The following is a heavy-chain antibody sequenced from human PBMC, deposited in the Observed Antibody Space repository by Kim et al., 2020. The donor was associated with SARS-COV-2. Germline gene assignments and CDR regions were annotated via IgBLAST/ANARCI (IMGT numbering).Heavy chain of an antibody. Sequence: GGSLRLSCAASGFTFSTYAMHWVRQAPGKGLEWVSSICYSGSNIYYARSVEGRFTISRDNPKNTLYLQMASLITAGSAVSYCVSEYSGFHIAWYYYGLD. V-gene: IGHV3-33*08. CDR2: ICYSGSNI. J-gene: IGHJ6*01. CDR1: GFTFSTYA. CDR3: VSEYSGFHIAWYYYGLD. D-gene: IGHD3-3*01.